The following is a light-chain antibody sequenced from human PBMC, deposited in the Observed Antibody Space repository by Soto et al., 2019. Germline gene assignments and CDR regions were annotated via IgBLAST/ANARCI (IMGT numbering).Light chain of an antibody. V-gene: IGKV3-11*01. J-gene: IGKJ4*01. CDR3: QQRSNWPPLS. Sequence: EIVLTQSPATLSLSPGERATLSCRASQSVSRNLAWYQQRPGQAPRLLIYDASNRATGIPARFSGSGSGTDFTLTISSLEPEDCAVYYCQQRSNWPPLSFGGVTKVEIK. CDR1: QSVSRN. CDR2: DAS.